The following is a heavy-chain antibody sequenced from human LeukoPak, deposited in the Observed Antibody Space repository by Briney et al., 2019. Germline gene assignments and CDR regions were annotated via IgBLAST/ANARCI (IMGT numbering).Heavy chain of an antibody. CDR3: ARVESTYGS. V-gene: IGHV3-11*01. D-gene: IGHD3-16*01. CDR1: GFTFSDFY. J-gene: IGHJ4*02. CDR2: MNGDGNVI. Sequence: GGSLRLSCAASGFTFSDFYMSWIRQAPGKGLEWISHMNGDGNVIYYADSVKGRFTISRDNAQNSVYLQMNSVRAEDTAVYYCARVESTYGSWGQGTLVAVSS.